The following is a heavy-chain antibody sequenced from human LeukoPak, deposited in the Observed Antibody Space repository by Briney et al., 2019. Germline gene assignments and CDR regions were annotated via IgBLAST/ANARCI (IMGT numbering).Heavy chain of an antibody. V-gene: IGHV4-30-4*01. Sequence: PSQTLSLTCTVSGGSISSGDYYWSWIRRPPGKGLEWIGYIYYSGSTYYNPSLKSRVTISVDTSKNQFSLKLSSVTAADTAVYYCAGSSSWYVLTPWGQGTLVTVSS. CDR3: AGSSSWYVLTP. CDR1: GGSISSGDYY. CDR2: IYYSGST. D-gene: IGHD6-13*01. J-gene: IGHJ5*02.